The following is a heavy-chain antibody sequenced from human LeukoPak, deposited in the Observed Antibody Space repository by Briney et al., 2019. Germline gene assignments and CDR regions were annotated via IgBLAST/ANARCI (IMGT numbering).Heavy chain of an antibody. J-gene: IGHJ4*02. CDR3: ARERSAYYYDSSGYCYGDY. CDR1: GFTFSSYW. CDR2: IKQDGSEK. Sequence: GGSLRLSCAASGFTFSSYWMSWVRQAPGKGLEWVANIKQDGSEKYYVDSVKGRFTISRDNAKNSLYLQMNSLRAEVTAVYYCARERSAYYYDSSGYCYGDYWGQGTLVTVSS. V-gene: IGHV3-7*01. D-gene: IGHD3-22*01.